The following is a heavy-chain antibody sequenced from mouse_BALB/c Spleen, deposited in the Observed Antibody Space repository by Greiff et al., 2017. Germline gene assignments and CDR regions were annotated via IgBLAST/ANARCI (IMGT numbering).Heavy chain of an antibody. J-gene: IGHJ3*01. CDR1: GYTFTSYW. Sequence: QVQLQQPGAELVRPGASVKLSCKASGYTFTSYWLNWVKQRPGQGLEWIGNIYPSDSSTNYNQKFKDKATLTVDKSSSTAYMQLSSPTSEDTAVYYCTGENPFAYWGQGTLVTVSA. CDR2: IYPSDSST. CDR3: TGENPFAY. V-gene: IGHV1-69*02.